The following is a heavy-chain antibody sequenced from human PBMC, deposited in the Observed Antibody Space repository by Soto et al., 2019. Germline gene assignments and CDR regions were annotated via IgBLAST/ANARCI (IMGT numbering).Heavy chain of an antibody. CDR2: IYTSGST. Sequence: QVQLQESGPGLVKPSETLSLTCTVSGGSISTYYWSWIRQPAGKGLEWIGRIYTSGSTNYNPSLKSRVTMSVDTSKNQFSLKLSPVTAADTAVYYCARSSAGYGSSWYYFDYWGQGTLVTVSS. V-gene: IGHV4-4*07. CDR1: GGSISTYY. D-gene: IGHD6-13*01. CDR3: ARSSAGYGSSWYYFDY. J-gene: IGHJ4*02.